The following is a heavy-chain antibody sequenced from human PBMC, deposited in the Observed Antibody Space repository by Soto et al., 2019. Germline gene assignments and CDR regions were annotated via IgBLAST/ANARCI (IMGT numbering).Heavy chain of an antibody. CDR1: GFSLSNARMG. CDR3: ARIVFLDSGPDWFDP. D-gene: IGHD1-26*01. CDR2: IFSNDEK. J-gene: IGHJ5*02. Sequence: SGPTLVNPTETLTLTCTVSGFSLSNARMGVSWIRQPPGKALEWLAHIFSNDEKSYSTSLKSRLTISKDTSKSQVVLTMTNMDPVDTATYYCARIVFLDSGPDWFDPWGQGTLVTAPQ. V-gene: IGHV2-26*01.